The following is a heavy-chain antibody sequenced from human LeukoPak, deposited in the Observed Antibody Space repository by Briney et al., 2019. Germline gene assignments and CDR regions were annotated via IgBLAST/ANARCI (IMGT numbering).Heavy chain of an antibody. D-gene: IGHD4-17*01. V-gene: IGHV3-23*01. CDR3: AKDGADYGDYADY. CDR1: GFTFSSYA. CDR2: ISGSGGST. J-gene: IGHJ4*02. Sequence: GGSLRLSCAATGFTFSSYAMSWVRQAPGKGLEWVSAISGSGGSTYYADSVKGRFTISRDNSKNTLYLQMNSLRAEDTAVYYCAKDGADYGDYADYWGQGTLVTVSS.